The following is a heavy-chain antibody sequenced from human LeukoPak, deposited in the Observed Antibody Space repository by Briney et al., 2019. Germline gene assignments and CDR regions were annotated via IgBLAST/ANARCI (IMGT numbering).Heavy chain of an antibody. CDR2: IYYSGST. V-gene: IGHV4-59*01. CDR1: GGSISSYY. Sequence: PSETLSLTCTVSGGSISSYYWSWIRQPPGKGLEWIGYIYYSGSTNYNPSLKSRVTISVDTSKNQFSLKLSSVTAADTAVYYCARVSLRAGSAIPAGWYFDLWGRGTLVTVSS. D-gene: IGHD2-21*01. J-gene: IGHJ2*01. CDR3: ARVSLRAGSAIPAGWYFDL.